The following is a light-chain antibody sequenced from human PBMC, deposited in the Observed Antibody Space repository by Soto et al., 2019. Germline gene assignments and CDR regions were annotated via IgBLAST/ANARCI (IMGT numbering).Light chain of an antibody. CDR2: DAS. Sequence: MSLSPSSLSASFCGTVTIISRASQDVSTRVAWYQRRPGKAPKLLIYDASNWKTGVPSRFSGSGSETHFSLTISSLQPEDTATYYCQQYNNGPFSFGQGTRLEIK. J-gene: IGKJ5*01. CDR1: QDVSTR. V-gene: IGKV1-33*01. CDR3: QQYNNGPFS.